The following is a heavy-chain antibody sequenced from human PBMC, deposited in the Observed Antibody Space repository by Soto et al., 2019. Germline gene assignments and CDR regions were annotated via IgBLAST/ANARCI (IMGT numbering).Heavy chain of an antibody. D-gene: IGHD4-17*01. CDR1: GFSLSTSGVG. J-gene: IGHJ4*02. Sequence: QITLKESGPPLVKPTQTLTLTCTFSGFSLSTSGVGVGWIRQPPGKALEWLALIYWDDDKRYSPSLKSRHTITNDTSKNQVVLTMTNMDPVDTATYYCAHTPEPYGDPYFDYWGQGTLVTVSS. CDR3: AHTPEPYGDPYFDY. V-gene: IGHV2-5*02. CDR2: IYWDDDK.